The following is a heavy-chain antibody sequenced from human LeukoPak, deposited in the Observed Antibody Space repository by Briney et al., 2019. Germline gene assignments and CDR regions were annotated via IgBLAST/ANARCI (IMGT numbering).Heavy chain of an antibody. D-gene: IGHD2-15*01. CDR2: LNQSGIT. CDR3: ARDDRRYCSGGTCYSRDY. J-gene: IGHJ4*02. V-gene: IGHV4-34*01. Sequence: PSETLSLTCAVYGGSFSNYYWSWIRQSPGKGLEWIGELNQSGITNYNPSLKTRVTISVDTSKNQLSLKLRSVTAADTAVYYCARDDRRYCSGGTCYSRDYWGQGTLVTVSS. CDR1: GGSFSNYY.